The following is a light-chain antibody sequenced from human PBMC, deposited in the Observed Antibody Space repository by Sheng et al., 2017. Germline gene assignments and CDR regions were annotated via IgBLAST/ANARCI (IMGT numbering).Light chain of an antibody. CDR1: QSVSNY. CDR2: GAS. Sequence: EIVLTQSPATLSLSPGERATLSCRASQSVSNYLAWYQQKPGQAPRLLIYGASNRPTGIPARFSGSGSGTDFTLTISSLEPEDFAVYYCQQRYNWPKLTFGGGTKVEIK. V-gene: IGKV3-11*01. J-gene: IGKJ4*01. CDR3: QQRYNWPKLT.